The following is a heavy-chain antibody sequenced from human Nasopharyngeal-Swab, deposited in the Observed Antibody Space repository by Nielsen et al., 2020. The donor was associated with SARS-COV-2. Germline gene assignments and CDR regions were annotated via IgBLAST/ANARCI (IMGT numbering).Heavy chain of an antibody. CDR2: INTNTGNP. V-gene: IGHV7-4-1*02. CDR3: ARPGWEPYTYYYYGMDV. J-gene: IGHJ6*02. Sequence: ASVKVSCKASGYTFTGYAMNWVRQAPGQGLEWMGWINTNTGNPTYAQGFTGRFVFSLDTSVSTAYLQISSLKAEDTAVYYCARPGWEPYTYYYYGMDVWGQGTTVTVSS. D-gene: IGHD1-26*01. CDR1: GYTFTGYA.